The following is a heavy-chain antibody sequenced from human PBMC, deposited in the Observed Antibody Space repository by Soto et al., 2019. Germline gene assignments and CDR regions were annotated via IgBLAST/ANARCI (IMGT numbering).Heavy chain of an antibody. Sequence: PSETLSLTCTVSGDSVTSGNYYWSWIRQPPGKGLEWIGHIYYSGSTNYSPSLKSRVTISLDTSNNQFSLKVTSVTAADTAVYYCAMIPVDTSMIYWFDPWGQGTLVTVSS. V-gene: IGHV4-61*01. D-gene: IGHD5-18*01. CDR3: AMIPVDTSMIYWFDP. CDR1: GDSVTSGNYY. J-gene: IGHJ5*01. CDR2: IYYSGST.